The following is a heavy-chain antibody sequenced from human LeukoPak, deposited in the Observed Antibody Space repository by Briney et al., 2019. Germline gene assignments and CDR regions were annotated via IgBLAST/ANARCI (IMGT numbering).Heavy chain of an antibody. V-gene: IGHV3-7*03. Sequence: PGGSLRLSCAASGFTLSNHWMTWVRQVPGRGPEWVANVNRDGSETYYLDSVKGRFTISRDNAKSSLYLQMNSLRAEDTALYYCVRNNAMDVWGQGTEVIVSS. J-gene: IGHJ6*02. CDR2: VNRDGSET. CDR3: VRNNAMDV. CDR1: GFTLSNHW. D-gene: IGHD2-8*01.